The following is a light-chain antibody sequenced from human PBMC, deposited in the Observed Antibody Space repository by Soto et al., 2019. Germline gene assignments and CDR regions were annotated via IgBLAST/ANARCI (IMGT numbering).Light chain of an antibody. V-gene: IGKV1-9*01. Sequence: DIQLTQSPSFLSASVGDRVTITCRASQGISSFLAWYQQKPGGTPKLLIYAASTLQSGVPSRFSGSGSGTDFTLTITSLQPEDFATYYCQQLHTNPYTFGQGTKLEIK. CDR3: QQLHTNPYT. J-gene: IGKJ2*01. CDR2: AAS. CDR1: QGISSF.